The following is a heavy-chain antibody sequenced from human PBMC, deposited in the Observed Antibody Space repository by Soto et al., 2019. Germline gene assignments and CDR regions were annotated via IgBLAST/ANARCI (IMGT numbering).Heavy chain of an antibody. D-gene: IGHD3-10*01. CDR2: INKDGGEK. CDR3: ARGGGNFDY. CDR1: GFTFNNYW. J-gene: IGHJ4*02. Sequence: GGSLRLSCAASGFTFNNYWMSWVRQAPGKGLEWVANINKDGGEKYYVDSMKGRFTISRDNAKNSLYLQMNSLRAEDTAVYYCARGGGNFDYWGQGTLVTVSS. V-gene: IGHV3-7*01.